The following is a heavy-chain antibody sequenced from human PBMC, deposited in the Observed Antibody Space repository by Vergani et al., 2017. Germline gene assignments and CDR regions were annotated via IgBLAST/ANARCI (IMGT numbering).Heavy chain of an antibody. D-gene: IGHD2-8*01. CDR1: GGTFNSYG. CDR3: SGAETHCTNGVCEAENSGYEFDY. V-gene: IGHV1-69*01. CDR2: IIPIFGTA. Sequence: QMQPVQSGAEVKKPGSSVKVSCKASGGTFNSYGISWVRQAPGQGLEWMGGIIPIFGTANYAQKFQGRVTITADESTSTAYMELSSLRSEDTAVYYCSGAETHCTNGVCEAENSGYEFDYWGQGTLVTVSS. J-gene: IGHJ4*02.